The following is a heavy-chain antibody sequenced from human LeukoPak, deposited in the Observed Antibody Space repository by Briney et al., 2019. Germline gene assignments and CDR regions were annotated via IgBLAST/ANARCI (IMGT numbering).Heavy chain of an antibody. CDR2: IKQDGSEK. CDR1: GFTFSSYW. CDR3: ARDKNYYDSSGRRKVTDY. Sequence: AGGSLRLSCAASGFTFSSYWMSWVRQAPGKGLEWVANIKQDGSEKYYVDSVKGRFTISRDNAKNSLYLQMNSLRAEDTAIYYCARDKNYYDSSGRRKVTDYWGQGTLVTVSS. V-gene: IGHV3-7*01. J-gene: IGHJ4*02. D-gene: IGHD3-22*01.